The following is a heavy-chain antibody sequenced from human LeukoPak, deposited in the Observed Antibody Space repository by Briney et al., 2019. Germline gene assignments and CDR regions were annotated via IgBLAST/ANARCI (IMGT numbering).Heavy chain of an antibody. V-gene: IGHV4-34*01. D-gene: IGHD3-22*01. J-gene: IGHJ4*02. CDR1: GGSFSTYY. Sequence: SETLSLSCAVYGGSFSTYYWSWIRQPPGKGLEWIGEINHSGSINYNPSLKSRVTISVDTSKNQFSLKLSSVTAADTAVYYCASGTYDSSGYYYVHYFDYWGEGTLVTVSS. CDR3: ASGTYDSSGYYYVHYFDY. CDR2: INHSGSI.